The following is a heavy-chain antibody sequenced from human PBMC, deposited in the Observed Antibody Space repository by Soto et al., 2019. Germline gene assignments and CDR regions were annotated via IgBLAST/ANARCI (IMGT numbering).Heavy chain of an antibody. Sequence: SETLSLTCTVSGGSISSHYWSWIRQPPGKGLEWIGYIYYSGSTNYNPSLKSRVTISVDTSKNQFSLKLSSVTAADTAVYYCASTNYDFWSGYYGWFDPWGQGTLVTVSS. V-gene: IGHV4-59*11. CDR2: IYYSGST. CDR1: GGSISSHY. D-gene: IGHD3-3*01. CDR3: ASTNYDFWSGYYGWFDP. J-gene: IGHJ5*02.